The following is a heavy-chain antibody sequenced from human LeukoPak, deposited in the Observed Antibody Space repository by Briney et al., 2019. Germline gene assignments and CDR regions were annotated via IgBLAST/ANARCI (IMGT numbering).Heavy chain of an antibody. CDR3: AKPGYDFYMDV. CDR2: ISSSGSTI. V-gene: IGHV3-11*04. Sequence: GGSLRLSCAASGFTFSDYYMSWIRQAPGKGLEWVSYISSSGSTIYYADSVKGRFTISRDNAKNSLYLQMNSLRAEDTALYYCAKPGYDFYMDVWGKGTTVTVSS. J-gene: IGHJ6*03. CDR1: GFTFSDYY.